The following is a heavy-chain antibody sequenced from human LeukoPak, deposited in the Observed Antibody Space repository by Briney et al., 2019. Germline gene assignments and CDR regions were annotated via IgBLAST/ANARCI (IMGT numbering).Heavy chain of an antibody. CDR3: ARDPWWPERGDYDDAFDI. J-gene: IGHJ3*02. Sequence: SGTLSLTCAVSGGSISSSNWWSWVRQPPGKGLEWIGEIYHSGSTNYNPSLKSRVTISVDKSKNQFSLKLSSVTAADTAVYYCARDPWWPERGDYDDAFDIWGQGTMVTVSS. D-gene: IGHD4-17*01. CDR1: GGSISSSNW. V-gene: IGHV4-4*02. CDR2: IYHSGST.